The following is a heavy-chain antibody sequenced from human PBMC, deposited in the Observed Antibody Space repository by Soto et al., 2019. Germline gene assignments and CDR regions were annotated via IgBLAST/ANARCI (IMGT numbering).Heavy chain of an antibody. D-gene: IGHD6-13*01. CDR2: INHRGSA. Sequence: GTLSLTCAVSGASVSSTYWWSWVRQPPGKGPEWIGEINHRGSANYNPSLKSRVTISVDISKSQFSLRLTSVTAADTAVYYCARYNAASGTYYFDYWGQGALVTVSS. J-gene: IGHJ4*02. CDR1: GASVSSTYW. V-gene: IGHV4-4*02. CDR3: ARYNAASGTYYFDY.